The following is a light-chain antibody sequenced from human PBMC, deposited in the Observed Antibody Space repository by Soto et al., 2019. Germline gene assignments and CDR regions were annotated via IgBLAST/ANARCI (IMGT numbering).Light chain of an antibody. CDR3: SSYTRSSTLF. J-gene: IGLJ1*01. CDR1: SSDVGGYNY. CDR2: EVS. Sequence: QSVLTQPASVSGSPGQSITISCTGTSSDVGGYNYVSWYQQHPGKAPKLMIYEVSDRPSGVSNRFSGSKSGNTASLTISGLQAEDEADYYCSSYTRSSTLFFGTGTQLAVL. V-gene: IGLV2-14*01.